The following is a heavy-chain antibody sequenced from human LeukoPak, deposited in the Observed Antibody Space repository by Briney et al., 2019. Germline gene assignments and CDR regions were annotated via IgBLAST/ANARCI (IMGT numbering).Heavy chain of an antibody. CDR2: INPSGGST. V-gene: IGHV1-46*01. CDR1: GYTFTSYY. CDR3: ARASVVTGDY. D-gene: IGHD4-23*01. Sequence: ASVTVSFKASGYTFTSYYMHWVRQAPGQGLEWMGIINPSGGSTSYAQKFQGRVTMTRDTSTSTDYMELSSLRSEDTAVYYCARASVVTGDYWGQGTLVTVSS. J-gene: IGHJ4*02.